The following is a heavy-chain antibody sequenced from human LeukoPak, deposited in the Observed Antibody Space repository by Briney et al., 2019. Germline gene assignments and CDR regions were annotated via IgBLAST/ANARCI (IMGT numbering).Heavy chain of an antibody. Sequence: GGSLRLSCAASGFTFDDFAMHWVRQAPGKGLEWVSGISWNSGSIDYADSVKGRFTISRDNAKNSLYLQMNSLRAEDTALYYCAKGRIDYADIDAFDIWGQGIMVTVSS. J-gene: IGHJ3*02. CDR3: AKGRIDYADIDAFDI. CDR1: GFTFDDFA. D-gene: IGHD4-17*01. V-gene: IGHV3-9*01. CDR2: ISWNSGSI.